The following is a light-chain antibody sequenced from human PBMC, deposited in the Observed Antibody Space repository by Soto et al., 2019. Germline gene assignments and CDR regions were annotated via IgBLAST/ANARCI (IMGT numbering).Light chain of an antibody. CDR3: QQLYIFPLT. Sequence: DIHLTHSPSFLCASLGDRVTIACRASQGISSFLACYQQKPGKAPNLLMYAASTLQSGVPSRFSGGESGTEYTLTISSLQPEDSATYSCQQLYIFPLTFGQGTRLEI. CDR2: AAS. V-gene: IGKV1-9*01. CDR1: QGISSF. J-gene: IGKJ5*01.